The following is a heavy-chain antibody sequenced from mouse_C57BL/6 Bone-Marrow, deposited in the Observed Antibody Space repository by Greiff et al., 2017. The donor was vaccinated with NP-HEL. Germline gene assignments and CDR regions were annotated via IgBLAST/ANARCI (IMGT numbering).Heavy chain of an antibody. D-gene: IGHD1-1*01. CDR3: ARPGSSLRWYFDV. Sequence: DVKLVESGAELVKPGASVKLSCTASGFNIKDYYMHWVKQRTEQGLEWIGRIDPEDGETKYAPKFQGKATITADTSSNTAYLQLSSLTSEDTAVYYCARPGSSLRWYFDVWGTGTTVTVSS. CDR2: IDPEDGET. CDR1: GFNIKDYY. J-gene: IGHJ1*03. V-gene: IGHV14-2*01.